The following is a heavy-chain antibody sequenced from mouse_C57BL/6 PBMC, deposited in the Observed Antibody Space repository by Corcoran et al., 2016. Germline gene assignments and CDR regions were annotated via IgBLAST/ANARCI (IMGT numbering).Heavy chain of an antibody. Sequence: VQLQQSGPELVKPGASVKISCKASGYTFTDYYMNWVKQRPGHGLEWIGEILPGSGSTNYNEKFKGKATFTADTSSNTAYMQLSSLTTEDSAIYYCARRSPWFAYWGQGTLVTVSA. J-gene: IGHJ3*01. V-gene: IGHV1-9*01. CDR1: GYTFTDYY. CDR3: ARRSPWFAY. D-gene: IGHD6-2*01. CDR2: ILPGSGST.